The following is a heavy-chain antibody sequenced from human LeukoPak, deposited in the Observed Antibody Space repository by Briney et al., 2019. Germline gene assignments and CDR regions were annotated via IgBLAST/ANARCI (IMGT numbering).Heavy chain of an antibody. CDR3: ARKGNDFWSLGGCWFDP. V-gene: IGHV1-69*04. J-gene: IGHJ5*02. CDR1: GGTFSSYA. CDR2: IIPILGIA. D-gene: IGHD3-3*01. Sequence: ASVKVSCKASGGTFSSYAISWVRQAPGQGLEWMGRIIPILGIANYAQKFQGRVTITADKSTSTAYMELSSLRSEDTAVYYCARKGNDFWSLGGCWFDPWGQGTLVTVSS.